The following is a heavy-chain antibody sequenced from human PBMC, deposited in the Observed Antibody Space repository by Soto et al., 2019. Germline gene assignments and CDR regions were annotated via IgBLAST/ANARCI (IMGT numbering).Heavy chain of an antibody. V-gene: IGHV1-3*01. CDR3: ARDWFTLLAAANC. D-gene: IGHD6-13*01. Sequence: ASVKVSCKASGYTFTSYAMHWVRQAPGQRLEWMGWINAGNGNTKYSQKFQGRVTITRDTSASTAYMELSSLRSEDTAVYYCARDWFTLLAAANCWGQGTLVTVDS. CDR2: INAGNGNT. CDR1: GYTFTSYA. J-gene: IGHJ4*02.